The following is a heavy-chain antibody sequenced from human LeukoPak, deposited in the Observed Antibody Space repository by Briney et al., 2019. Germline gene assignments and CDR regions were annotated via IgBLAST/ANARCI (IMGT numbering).Heavy chain of an antibody. Sequence: GGSLRLSCAASGFTFSSYSMNWVRQAPGRGPEWVSSISSSSSYIYYADSVKGRFTISRDNAKNSLYLQMNSLRAEDTAVYYCAAAVPFDYWGQGTLVTVSS. J-gene: IGHJ4*02. CDR2: ISSSSSYI. CDR1: GFTFSSYS. CDR3: AAAVPFDY. V-gene: IGHV3-21*01. D-gene: IGHD6-13*01.